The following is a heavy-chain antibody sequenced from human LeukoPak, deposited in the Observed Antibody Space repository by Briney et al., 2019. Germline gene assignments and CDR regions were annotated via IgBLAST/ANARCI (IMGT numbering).Heavy chain of an antibody. Sequence: SETLSLTCTVSSDSIYSSNYYWGWIRQPPGKGLEWIGYIYYSGSTNYNPSLKSRVTISVDTSKNRFSLKLSSVTAADTAVYYCASGYSYGHFDYWGQGTLVTVSS. V-gene: IGHV4-61*05. D-gene: IGHD5-18*01. CDR2: IYYSGST. CDR1: SDSIYSSNYY. J-gene: IGHJ4*02. CDR3: ASGYSYGHFDY.